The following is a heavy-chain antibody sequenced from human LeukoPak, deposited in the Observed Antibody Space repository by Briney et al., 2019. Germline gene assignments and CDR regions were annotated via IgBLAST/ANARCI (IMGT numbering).Heavy chain of an antibody. CDR2: ISGSGGST. J-gene: IGHJ4*02. CDR3: TRDAALRGYSYAYFDY. D-gene: IGHD5-18*01. CDR1: GFTFSSYA. V-gene: IGHV3-23*01. Sequence: GGSLRLSCAASGFTFSSYAMSWVRQAPGKGLEWVSAISGSGGSTYYADSVKGRITISRDNSKNTLYLQMNSLRAEDTAVYYCTRDAALRGYSYAYFDYWGQGTLVTVSS.